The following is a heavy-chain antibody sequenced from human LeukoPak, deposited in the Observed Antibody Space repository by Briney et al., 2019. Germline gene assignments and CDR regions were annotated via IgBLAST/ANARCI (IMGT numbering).Heavy chain of an antibody. CDR3: ARGIAAAGFDP. CDR2: IYYSGST. Sequence: SETLSLTCTVSGGSISSSSYYWGWVRQPPGKGLEWIGSIYYSGSTYYNPSLKSRVTISVDTSKNQFSLKLSSVTAADTAVYYCARGIAAAGFDPWGQGALVTVSS. V-gene: IGHV4-39*01. D-gene: IGHD6-13*01. CDR1: GGSISSSSYY. J-gene: IGHJ5*02.